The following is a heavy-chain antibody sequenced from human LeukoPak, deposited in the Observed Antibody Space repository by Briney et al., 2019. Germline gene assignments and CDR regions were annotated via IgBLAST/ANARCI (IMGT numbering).Heavy chain of an antibody. V-gene: IGHV1-18*04. Sequence: ASVKVSCKASGYTFTGYYMHWVRQAPGQGLEWMGWISTYNGNTNYAQKLQGRVTMTTDTSTTTAYLELRSLRSDDTAVYFCARDTEQLANGDYWGQGTLVTVSS. CDR3: ARDTEQLANGDY. CDR2: ISTYNGNT. CDR1: GYTFTGYY. J-gene: IGHJ4*02. D-gene: IGHD6-13*01.